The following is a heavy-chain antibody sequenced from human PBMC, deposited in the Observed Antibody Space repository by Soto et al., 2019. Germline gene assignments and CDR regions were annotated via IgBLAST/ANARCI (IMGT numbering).Heavy chain of an antibody. D-gene: IGHD6-13*01. CDR1: GYTFTNYG. J-gene: IGHJ3*02. Sequence: ASVKVSCKTSGYTFTNYGVSWVRQAPGQGLEWMGWISAHTGNTNYAQKLQGRVTMTTDTSTSTAYMELRSLRSDDTAVYYCARVLGYNSSWWRHTAFDIWGQGTMVTISS. CDR2: ISAHTGNT. V-gene: IGHV1-18*01. CDR3: ARVLGYNSSWWRHTAFDI.